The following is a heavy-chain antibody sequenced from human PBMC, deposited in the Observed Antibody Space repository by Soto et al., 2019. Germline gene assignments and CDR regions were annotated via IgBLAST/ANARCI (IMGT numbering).Heavy chain of an antibody. CDR2: IYYSGST. CDR1: GGSISSYY. D-gene: IGHD4-17*01. Sequence: QVQLQESGPGLVKPSETLSLTCTVSGGSISSYYWSWIRQPPGKGLEWIGYIYYSGSTNYNPSLKSRVTISVDTSKNQFSLKLSSVTAADTAVYYCARLVYGDYAYYYYYYMDVWGKGTTVTVSS. J-gene: IGHJ6*03. CDR3: ARLVYGDYAYYYYYYMDV. V-gene: IGHV4-59*08.